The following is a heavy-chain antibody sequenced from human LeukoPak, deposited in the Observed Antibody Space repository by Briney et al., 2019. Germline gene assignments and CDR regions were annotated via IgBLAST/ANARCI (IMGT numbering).Heavy chain of an antibody. CDR1: GYTFTGYY. J-gene: IGHJ4*02. D-gene: IGHD6-19*01. Sequence: ASVKVSCKASGYTFTGYYMHWVRQAPGQGLEWMGWINPNSGGINYAQKFQGRVTMTRDTSISTAYMELSRLKSDDTAVYYCARGIAVAGSDYWGQGTLVTVSS. CDR3: ARGIAVAGSDY. CDR2: INPNSGGI. V-gene: IGHV1-2*02.